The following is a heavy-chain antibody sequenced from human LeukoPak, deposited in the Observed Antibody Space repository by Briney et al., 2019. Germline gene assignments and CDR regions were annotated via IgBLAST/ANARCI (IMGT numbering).Heavy chain of an antibody. CDR2: IRCDGSNK. D-gene: IGHD2-15*01. Sequence: GGSLRLSCAASGFTFSSYGMHWVRQAPGKGLEWVAFIRCDGSNKYYADSVKGRFTISRDNSKNTLYLQMNSLRAEDTAVYYCAKDPSQYCSGGSCFTEDYWGQGTLVTVSS. J-gene: IGHJ4*02. V-gene: IGHV3-30*02. CDR3: AKDPSQYCSGGSCFTEDY. CDR1: GFTFSSYG.